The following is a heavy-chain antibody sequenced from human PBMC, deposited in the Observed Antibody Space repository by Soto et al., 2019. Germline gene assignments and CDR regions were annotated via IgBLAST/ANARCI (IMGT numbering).Heavy chain of an antibody. CDR2: MYSDGTT. J-gene: IGHJ4*02. D-gene: IGHD7-27*01. Sequence: EVQLVESGGGLIQPGGSLRLSCAASGLTVSGNYMGWVRQAPGKGLEWVSGMYSDGTTNYADSVKGRFTIFRDNSKNTLFLQMNSLRVEDTAVYHCARASSRWGSEAAYWGQETLVTVSS. V-gene: IGHV3-53*01. CDR3: ARASSRWGSEAAY. CDR1: GLTVSGNY.